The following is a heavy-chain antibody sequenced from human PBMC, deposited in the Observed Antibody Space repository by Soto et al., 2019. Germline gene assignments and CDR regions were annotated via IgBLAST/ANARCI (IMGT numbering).Heavy chain of an antibody. CDR2: ISAYNGNT. J-gene: IGHJ4*02. V-gene: IGHV1-18*01. D-gene: IGHD2-15*01. Sequence: ASVKVSCKASGYTFTSYGISWVRQAPGQGLEWMGWISAYNGNTNYAQKLQGRVTMTTDTSTSTAYMELRSLRSDDTAVYYCARDYFCGGSCYAGVFDYWGQGTLVPVAA. CDR1: GYTFTSYG. CDR3: ARDYFCGGSCYAGVFDY.